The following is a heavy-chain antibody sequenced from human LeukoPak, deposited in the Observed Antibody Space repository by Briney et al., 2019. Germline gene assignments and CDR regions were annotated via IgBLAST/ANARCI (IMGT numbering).Heavy chain of an antibody. CDR3: ARYYGGNSNFDY. CDR2: ISYSGST. CDR1: GGPISSGAHY. D-gene: IGHD4-23*01. V-gene: IGHV4-30-4*01. J-gene: IGHJ4*02. Sequence: NPSETLSLTCTVSGGPISSGAHYWRWVRQPPGKGLEWIGYISYSGSTYYNPSLKSRVTISIDTSKSQFSLKLSSVTAADTAVYYCARYYGGNSNFDYGGQGTPVTVSA.